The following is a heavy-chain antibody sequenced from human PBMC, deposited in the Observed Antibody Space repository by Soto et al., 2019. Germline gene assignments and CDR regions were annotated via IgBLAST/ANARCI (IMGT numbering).Heavy chain of an antibody. CDR1: GFTFSGYN. V-gene: IGHV3-11*01. D-gene: IGHD6-6*01. CDR2: ITSSGSNT. Sequence: QVQLVESGGGLVKPGWSLRLSCAASGFTFSGYNMSWIRQAPGKGLEWVSYITSSGSNTFDAESVKGRFTISRDNTMNLLYLQMNSLSAEDTAVYYCARRGTISSAHHFDHWGQGTLVT. CDR3: ARRGTISSAHHFDH. J-gene: IGHJ4*02.